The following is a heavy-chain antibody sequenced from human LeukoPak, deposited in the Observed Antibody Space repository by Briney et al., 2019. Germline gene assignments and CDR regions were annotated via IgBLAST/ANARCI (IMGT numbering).Heavy chain of an antibody. CDR2: INHSGST. CDR1: GGSISSGGYY. CDR3: ARGPGGDY. Sequence: SQTLSLTCTVSGGSISSGGYYWSWIRQPPGKGLEWIGEINHSGSTNYNPSLKSRVTISVDTSKNQFSLKLSSVTAADTAVYYCARGPGGDYWGQGTLVTVSS. J-gene: IGHJ4*02. D-gene: IGHD3-16*01. V-gene: IGHV4-30-2*01.